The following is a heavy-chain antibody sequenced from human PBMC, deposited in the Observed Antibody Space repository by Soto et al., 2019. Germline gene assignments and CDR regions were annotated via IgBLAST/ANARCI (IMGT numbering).Heavy chain of an antibody. V-gene: IGHV3-74*01. CDR2: VNSDGDTT. CDR1: GFTFRNYW. Sequence: GGSLRLSCAASGFTFRNYWMHWVRQAPGKGLVWVSRVNSDGDTTYYADSVKGRFTISRDNAKNTLHLQMNSLRAEDTAVYYCAKDLRILGPQKIWGQGTLVTVSS. CDR3: AKDLRILGPQKI. J-gene: IGHJ4*02.